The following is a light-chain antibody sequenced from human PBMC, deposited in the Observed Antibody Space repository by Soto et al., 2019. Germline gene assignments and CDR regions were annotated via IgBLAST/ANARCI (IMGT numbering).Light chain of an antibody. J-gene: IGKJ5*01. V-gene: IGKV1-12*01. Sequence: DIQLTQSPSSVSASVGDRVTITCRASHGISNWLAWYQQKPGKAPNPLIYGASNLQSGVPSMFSGSGSGKDFTLTISNLQPEDFATYFCQQANSFPNTFGQGTLLEI. CDR3: QQANSFPNT. CDR2: GAS. CDR1: HGISNW.